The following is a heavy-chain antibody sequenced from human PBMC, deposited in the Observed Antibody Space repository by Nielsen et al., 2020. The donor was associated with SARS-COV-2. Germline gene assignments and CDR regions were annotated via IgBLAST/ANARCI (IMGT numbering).Heavy chain of an antibody. CDR3: ARGRAGGVYSYFHYIDV. D-gene: IGHD2-21*02. CDR1: GESFSAYY. V-gene: IGHV4-34*01. J-gene: IGHJ6*03. CDR2: INHSGGT. Sequence: GSLRLSCAVYGESFSAYYWTWIRQSPGKGLEWIGEINHSGGTNYDPSFRSRFIISVDKSRHQFYLKVTSLTATDTAVYYCARGRAGGVYSYFHYIDVWDKGAAVTVSS.